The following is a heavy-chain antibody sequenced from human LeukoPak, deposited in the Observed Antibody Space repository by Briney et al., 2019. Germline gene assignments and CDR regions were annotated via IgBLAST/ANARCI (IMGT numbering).Heavy chain of an antibody. J-gene: IGHJ4*02. CDR1: GFTFSSYA. CDR3: AKWGDYDVLTGYYVSDY. D-gene: IGHD3-9*01. CDR2: ITGSGGNT. V-gene: IGHV3-23*01. Sequence: GGSLRLSCAASGFTFSSYAMSWVRQAPGKGLEWVSAITGSGGNTYYADSVKGRFTISRDNSKNTVFLQMNSLRAEDTAVYYCAKWGDYDVLTGYYVSDYWGQGTLVTVSS.